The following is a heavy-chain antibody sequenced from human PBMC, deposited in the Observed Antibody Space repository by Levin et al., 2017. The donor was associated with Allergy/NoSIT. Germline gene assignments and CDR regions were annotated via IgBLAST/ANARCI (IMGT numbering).Heavy chain of an antibody. J-gene: IGHJ4*02. D-gene: IGHD6-19*01. CDR3: ASGGSGWPFDN. Sequence: GESLKISCAASGFSFSGYNVNWVRQAPGKGLEWVASISSNSVYIFYADSLKGRFTISRDNAKNSLFLQMNSLRAEDTAVYYCASGGSGWPFDNGGQGTLVTVSS. CDR2: ISSNSVYI. CDR1: GFSFSGYN. V-gene: IGHV3-21*06.